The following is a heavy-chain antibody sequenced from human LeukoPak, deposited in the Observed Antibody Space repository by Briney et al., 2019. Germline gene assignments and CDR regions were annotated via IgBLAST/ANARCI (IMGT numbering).Heavy chain of an antibody. D-gene: IGHD2-15*01. V-gene: IGHV4-34*01. CDR3: ARASTHIVVVVAANFDY. J-gene: IGHJ4*02. Sequence: SETLSLTCAVYGGSFSGYYWSWLRQPPGKGLEWIGEINHNGSTNYHPSLKSRVHISVDTCKSQFSLKLSSVTAADTAVYYCARASTHIVVVVAANFDYWGQGTLVTVSS. CDR1: GGSFSGYY. CDR2: INHNGST.